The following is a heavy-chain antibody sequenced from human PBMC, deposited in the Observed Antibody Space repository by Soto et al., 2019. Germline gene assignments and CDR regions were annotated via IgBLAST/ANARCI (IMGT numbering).Heavy chain of an antibody. J-gene: IGHJ4*02. V-gene: IGHV4-30-2*05. CDR3: ATAAAGGDCYHIDY. CDR1: GGSISSGGYS. D-gene: IGHD2-21*02. CDR2: IYHSGST. Sequence: QLQLQESGSGLVKPSQTLSLTCAVSGGSISSGGYSWSWIRQPPGKGLEWIGYIYHSGSTYYNPSLESRVTISVDTSKTQFSPELSSVTAADTAVYYCATAAAGGDCYHIDYWGQGTLVTVSS.